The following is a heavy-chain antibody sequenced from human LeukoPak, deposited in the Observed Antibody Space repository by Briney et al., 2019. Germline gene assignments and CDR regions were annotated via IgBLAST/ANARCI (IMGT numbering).Heavy chain of an antibody. CDR2: ISYDGSNK. D-gene: IGHD6-13*01. CDR1: GFTFSSYA. CDR3: ARDSGSYSSSGYFDY. V-gene: IGHV3-30*04. Sequence: GGSLRLSCAASGFTFSSYATHWVRQAPGKGLEWVAVISYDGSNKYYADSVKGRFTISRDNSKNTLYLQMNSLRAEDTAVYYCARDSGSYSSSGYFDYWGQGTLVTVSS. J-gene: IGHJ4*02.